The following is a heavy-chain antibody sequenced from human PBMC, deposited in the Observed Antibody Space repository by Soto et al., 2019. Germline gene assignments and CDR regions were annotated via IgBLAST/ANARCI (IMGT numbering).Heavy chain of an antibody. CDR2: IIPIFGIA. J-gene: IGHJ4*02. CDR3: ASRPGVAKSRYDD. CDR1: GGTFSSYA. D-gene: IGHD3-3*01. V-gene: IGHV1-69*13. Sequence: SVKVSCKASGGTFSSYAIRLVRQAPGQGLECMGGIIPIFGIANYAQKFQGRVTITADESTSTAYMELSSLRSEDTAVYYCASRPGVAKSRYDDWGQGTLVTVSS.